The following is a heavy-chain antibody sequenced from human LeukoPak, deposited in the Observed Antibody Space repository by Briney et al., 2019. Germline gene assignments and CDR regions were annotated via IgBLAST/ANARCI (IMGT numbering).Heavy chain of an antibody. V-gene: IGHV3-74*01. CDR1: GFSFSSHW. CDR2: INSDGSVT. CDR3: ARAFPMQDFDY. J-gene: IGHJ4*02. Sequence: GGSLRLSCAASGFSFSSHWVHWVRQAPGKGLVWVSRINSDGSVTSYADSVKGRFTISRDNAKNTLYLQMNSLRAEDTAVYYCARAFPMQDFDYWGQGTLVTVSS.